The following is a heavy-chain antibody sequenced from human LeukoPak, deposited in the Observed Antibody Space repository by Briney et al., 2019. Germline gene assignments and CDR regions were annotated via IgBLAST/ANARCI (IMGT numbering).Heavy chain of an antibody. D-gene: IGHD3-16*01. CDR2: IYHSGST. J-gene: IGHJ6*03. CDR3: ARETPRGEVYYYYMDV. CDR1: GGSIGTNTYY. Sequence: SESLSLTCSVSGGSIGTNTYYWGWIRQPPGKGLEWIGYIYHSGSTYYNPSLKSRVTISVDRSKNQFSLKLSSVTAADTAVYYCARETPRGEVYYYYMDVWGKGTTVTVSS. V-gene: IGHV4-39*07.